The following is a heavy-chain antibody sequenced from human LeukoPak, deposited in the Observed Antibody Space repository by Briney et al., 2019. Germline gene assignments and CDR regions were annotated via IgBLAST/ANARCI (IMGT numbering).Heavy chain of an antibody. Sequence: SSETLSLTCTVSGGSISSGSYYWSWIRQPAGKGLEWIGRIYTSGSTNYNTSLKSRVTISVDTSKNQFSLKLSSVTAADAAVYYCAREGPAYCTLDYWGQGTLVTLSS. V-gene: IGHV4-61*02. J-gene: IGHJ4*02. CDR3: AREGPAYCTLDY. CDR1: GGSISSGSYY. CDR2: IYTSGST. D-gene: IGHD2-8*01.